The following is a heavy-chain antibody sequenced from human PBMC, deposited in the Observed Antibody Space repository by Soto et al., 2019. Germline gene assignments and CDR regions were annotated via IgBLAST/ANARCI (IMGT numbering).Heavy chain of an antibody. CDR1: GSSISSYY. Sequence: SETLSLTCTVFGSSISSYYWSWIRQPPGKGLEWIGYIYYSGSTNYNPSLKSRVTITVDTSKNQLSLKLSSVTAADTALYYCARAHSGPDPADAFDIWGQGTMVTVSS. CDR2: IYYSGST. CDR3: ARAHSGPDPADAFDI. V-gene: IGHV4-59*01. D-gene: IGHD3-10*01. J-gene: IGHJ3*02.